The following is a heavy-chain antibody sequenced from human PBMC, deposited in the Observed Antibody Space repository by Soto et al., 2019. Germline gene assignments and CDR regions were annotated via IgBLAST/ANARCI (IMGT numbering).Heavy chain of an antibody. J-gene: IGHJ4*02. D-gene: IGHD2-15*01. CDR3: ARTDEYCSGGSCYSVPFDY. Sequence: GESLKISCKGSGYSFTSYWIGWVRQMPGKGLEWMGIIYPGESDTRYSPSFQGQVTISADKSISTAYLQWSSLKASDTAMYYCARTDEYCSGGSCYSVPFDYWGQGTLVTVSS. CDR1: GYSFTSYW. V-gene: IGHV5-51*01. CDR2: IYPGESDT.